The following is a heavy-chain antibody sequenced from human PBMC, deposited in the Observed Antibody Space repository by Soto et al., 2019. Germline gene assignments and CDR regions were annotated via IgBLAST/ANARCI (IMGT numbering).Heavy chain of an antibody. CDR1: GGSISKNY. D-gene: IGHD3-9*01. CDR2: IYDSVST. V-gene: IGHV4-59*01. Sequence: SETLSLTCTVSGGSISKNYWTWIRQPPGKGPEYIGYIYDSVSTNYYPSFKSRVVISVDTSKNQFSLNLRSVTAADTALYYCARATPLTRKGYYLEYWGQGALVTVSS. CDR3: ARATPLTRKGYYLEY. J-gene: IGHJ4*02.